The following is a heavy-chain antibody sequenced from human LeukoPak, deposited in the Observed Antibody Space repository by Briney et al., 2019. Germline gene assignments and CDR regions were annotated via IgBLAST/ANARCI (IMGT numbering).Heavy chain of an antibody. V-gene: IGHV5-51*01. CDR2: IYPGDSDT. J-gene: IGHJ5*02. Sequence: GESLQISYKASGYTFTNYWIGWVRQMPGKGLEWMGTIYPGDSDTRYSPSFQGQVTISADKSSTTAYLQWGSLRASDTAMYFCARRAYSHEWFDPWGQGTLVTVSS. CDR1: GYTFTNYW. CDR3: ARRAYSHEWFDP. D-gene: IGHD5-12*01.